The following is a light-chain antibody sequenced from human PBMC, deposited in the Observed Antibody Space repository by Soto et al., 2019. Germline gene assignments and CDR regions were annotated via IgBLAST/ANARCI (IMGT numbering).Light chain of an antibody. Sequence: QSVLTQPASVSGSPGQSITISCTGTSSDVGGYNSVSWYQQHPGKAPKLVIYDVGNRPSGVSDRFSGSKSGNTASLTISGLQAEDEAEYYCSSYTSSSTYVFGAGTRSPS. V-gene: IGLV2-14*01. CDR1: SSDVGGYNS. CDR3: SSYTSSSTYV. J-gene: IGLJ1*01. CDR2: DVG.